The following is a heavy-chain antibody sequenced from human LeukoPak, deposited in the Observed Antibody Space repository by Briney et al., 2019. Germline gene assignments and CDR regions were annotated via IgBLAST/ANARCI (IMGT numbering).Heavy chain of an antibody. CDR3: ARGHAPSGDPTYYYYGMDV. D-gene: IGHD3-10*01. CDR1: GGSISSSNW. J-gene: IGHJ6*02. V-gene: IGHV4-4*02. Sequence: SETLSLTCAVSGGSISSSNWWSWVRQPPGKGLEWIGEIYHSGSTNYNPSLKSRVTIPVDTSKNQFSLKLSSVTAADTAVYFCARGHAPSGDPTYYYYGMDVWGQGTTVTVSS. CDR2: IYHSGST.